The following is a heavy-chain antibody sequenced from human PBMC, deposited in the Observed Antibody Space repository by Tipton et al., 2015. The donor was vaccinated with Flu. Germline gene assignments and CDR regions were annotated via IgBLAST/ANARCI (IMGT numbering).Heavy chain of an antibody. J-gene: IGHJ4*02. V-gene: IGHV3-23*01. CDR1: GFTFSSYA. CDR2: ISGSGGST. D-gene: IGHD3-16*02. CDR3: ARGSTVWGSYPRWSYFDY. Sequence: SLRLSCAASGFTFSSYAMSWVRQAPGKGLEWVSAISGSGGSTYYADSVKGRFTISRDNSKNTLYLQMNSLRAEDTAVYYCARGSTVWGSYPRWSYFDYWGQGTLVTVSS.